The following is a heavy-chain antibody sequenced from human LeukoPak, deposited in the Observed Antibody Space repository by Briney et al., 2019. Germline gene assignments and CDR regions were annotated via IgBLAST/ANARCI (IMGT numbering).Heavy chain of an antibody. J-gene: IGHJ4*02. CDR3: AGHWEL. D-gene: IGHD1-26*01. CDR1: GFSVSSNY. CDR2: IYSDETT. V-gene: IGHV3-53*01. Sequence: GGSLRLSCAASGFSVSSNYMSWVRQAPGKGLEWVALIYSDETTYYADSVKGRFTISRDNSKSTLYLQMNSLRAEDTAVYYCAGHWELRGQGTLVTVSS.